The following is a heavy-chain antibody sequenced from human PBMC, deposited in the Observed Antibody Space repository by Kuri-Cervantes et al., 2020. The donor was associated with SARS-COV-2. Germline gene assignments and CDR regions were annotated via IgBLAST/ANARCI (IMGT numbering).Heavy chain of an antibody. J-gene: IGHJ4*02. CDR3: ARVPRGAVLDYFDY. CDR1: GYTFTMFS. D-gene: IGHD5-12*01. V-gene: IGHV1-3*04. CDR2: INTANGNT. Sequence: ASVKVSCNASGYTFTMFSNHWLRQAPGQRPEWMGWINTANGNTKYSQKFQGRVTISRDTSATTAYMELSSLRSEDTAVYYCARVPRGAVLDYFDYWGQGTLVTVSS.